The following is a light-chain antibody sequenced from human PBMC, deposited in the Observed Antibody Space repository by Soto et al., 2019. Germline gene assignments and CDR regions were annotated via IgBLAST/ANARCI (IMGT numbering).Light chain of an antibody. Sequence: QSVLTQPPSASGSPGQSVTISCTGTSGDVGGYDYVSWYQQHPGKAPRLMIYEVTKRPSGVPDRFSGSKSGNTAFLTVSGLQAEDEAGYFCNSYAGSNTWVFGGGTKLTVL. V-gene: IGLV2-8*01. J-gene: IGLJ3*02. CDR1: SGDVGGYDY. CDR3: NSYAGSNTWV. CDR2: EVT.